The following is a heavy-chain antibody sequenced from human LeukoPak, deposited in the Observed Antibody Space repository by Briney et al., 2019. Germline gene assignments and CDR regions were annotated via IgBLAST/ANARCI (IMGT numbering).Heavy chain of an antibody. CDR3: ARGRYCGSTSCPPGPY. D-gene: IGHD2-2*01. CDR2: INHGGST. Sequence: SETLSLTCAVYGGSFSDYSWTWIRQPPGKGLEWIGEINHGGSTNYNPSLKSRVTISVDTSKNQFSLNLNSVTAADTAVYYCARGRYCGSTSCPPGPYWGQGTLVTVSS. J-gene: IGHJ4*02. V-gene: IGHV4-34*01. CDR1: GGSFSDYS.